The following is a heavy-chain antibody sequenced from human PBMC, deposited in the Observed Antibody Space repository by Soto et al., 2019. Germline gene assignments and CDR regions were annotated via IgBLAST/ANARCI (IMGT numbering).Heavy chain of an antibody. J-gene: IGHJ6*03. V-gene: IGHV1-2*04. Sequence: GASVKVSCKASGYTFTGYYMHWVRQAPGQGLEWMGWINPNSGGTNYAQKFQGWVTMTRNTSISTAYMELSSLRSEDTAVYYCARGRYGDYYYYMDVWGKGTTVTVSS. CDR3: ARGRYGDYYYYMDV. CDR2: INPNSGGT. CDR1: GYTFTGYY. D-gene: IGHD4-17*01.